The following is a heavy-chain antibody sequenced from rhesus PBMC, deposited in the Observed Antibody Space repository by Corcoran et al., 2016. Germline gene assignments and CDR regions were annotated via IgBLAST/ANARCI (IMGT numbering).Heavy chain of an antibody. D-gene: IGHD6-31*01. CDR1: VFTFCNYA. CDR3: AKSRGGAGNDY. CDR2: ISSGGDT. V-gene: IGHV3-103*01. Sequence: EVQLVVSGGGLAKPGGSLRLSCAASVFTFCNYAMHWVRQAPGKGLEWVSAISSGGDTYYADSVKGRFTISRDNSKNTLSLQMNSLRAEDTAVYFCAKSRGGAGNDYWGQGVLVTVSS. J-gene: IGHJ4*01.